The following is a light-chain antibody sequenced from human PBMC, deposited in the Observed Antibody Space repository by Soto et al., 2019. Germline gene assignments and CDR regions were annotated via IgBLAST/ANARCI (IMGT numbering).Light chain of an antibody. J-gene: IGLJ1*01. Sequence: QSALTQPASVSGSPGQSITISCTGTSSDVGNYNLVSWYQQHPGKAPKVMIYAGSNRPSGVSHRFSGFKSGNTASLTISGLHAEDEADYHCCSYAGSNTYVFGTRTKLTVL. CDR2: AGS. V-gene: IGLV2-23*01. CDR3: CSYAGSNTYV. CDR1: SSDVGNYNL.